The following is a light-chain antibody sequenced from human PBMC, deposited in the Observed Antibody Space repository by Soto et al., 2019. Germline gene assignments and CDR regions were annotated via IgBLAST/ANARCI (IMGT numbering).Light chain of an antibody. J-gene: IGLJ2*01. CDR3: AAWDDSLSGPKV. Sequence: QSVLTQPPSASGTPGQRVTISCSGSSSNIGSNYVYSYQQLPGTAPKLLIYRNNQRPSGVPDRFSGSKSGTSASLAISGLRSEDEADYYCAAWDDSLSGPKVFGGGTKLTVL. CDR1: SSNIGSNY. V-gene: IGLV1-47*01. CDR2: RNN.